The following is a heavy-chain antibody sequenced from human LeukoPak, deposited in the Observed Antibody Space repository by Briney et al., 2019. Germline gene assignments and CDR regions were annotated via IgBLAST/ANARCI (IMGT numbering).Heavy chain of an antibody. Sequence: GASVKVSCKASGYTFTSYYMHWVRQAPGQGLEWMGIINPSGGSTSYAQKFQGRVTMTRDTSTSTVYMELSSLRSEDTAVYYCARDGSSGSSHYYYYGMDVWGQGTTVTVSS. V-gene: IGHV1-46*01. D-gene: IGHD3-22*01. J-gene: IGHJ6*02. CDR3: ARDGSSGSSHYYYYGMDV. CDR1: GYTFTSYY. CDR2: INPSGGST.